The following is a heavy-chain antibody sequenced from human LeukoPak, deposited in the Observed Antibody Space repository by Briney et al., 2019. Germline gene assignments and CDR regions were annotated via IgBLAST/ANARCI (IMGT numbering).Heavy chain of an antibody. CDR3: ARLTPYSSVTPDY. J-gene: IGHJ4*02. CDR1: GGSISSSSYY. D-gene: IGHD6-19*01. Sequence: SSETLSLTCTVSGGSISSSSYYWGWIRQPPGKGLEWIGSIYYSGSTYYNPSLKSRVTISVDTSTNQFSLKLSSVTAADTAVYYCARLTPYSSVTPDYWGQGTLVTVSS. CDR2: IYYSGST. V-gene: IGHV4-39*01.